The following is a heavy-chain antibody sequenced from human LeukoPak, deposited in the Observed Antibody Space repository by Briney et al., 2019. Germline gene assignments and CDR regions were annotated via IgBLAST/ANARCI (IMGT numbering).Heavy chain of an antibody. Sequence: GGSLRLSCAASGFTFSSYGMHWVRQAPGKGLEWVAFIRYDGSNKYYADSVKGRFTISRDNSKNTLYLQMNSLRAEDTAVYYCAKRASMEIVVVTVDYWGQGTLVTVSS. V-gene: IGHV3-30*02. CDR3: AKRASMEIVVVTVDY. D-gene: IGHD3-22*01. CDR1: GFTFSSYG. CDR2: IRYDGSNK. J-gene: IGHJ4*02.